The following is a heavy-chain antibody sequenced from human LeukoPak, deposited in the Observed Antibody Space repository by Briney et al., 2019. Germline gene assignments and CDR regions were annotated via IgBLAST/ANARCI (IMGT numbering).Heavy chain of an antibody. CDR2: ISASGGYA. CDR1: GFTFSSYA. V-gene: IGHV3-23*01. D-gene: IGHD3-22*01. CDR3: AKDLEYYDSSGEYDY. J-gene: IGHJ4*02. Sequence: GGSLRLSCAASGFTFSSYAMSWVRQAPAKGLEWVSAISASGGYAYYADSVKGRFTISRDNSKNTLYLQMNSLRAEDTAVYYCAKDLEYYDSSGEYDYWGQGTLVTVSS.